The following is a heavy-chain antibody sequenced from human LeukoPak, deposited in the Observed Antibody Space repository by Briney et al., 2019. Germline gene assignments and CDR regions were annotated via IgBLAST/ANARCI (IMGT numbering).Heavy chain of an antibody. CDR2: IYYTGTT. D-gene: IGHD1-14*01. Sequence: PSGTLSLTCTVSGGSISDYYWSWIRQPPGKGLEWIGYIYYTGTTNYNPSLKSRVTMSVDTSKNQVSLKLNSVTAADTAVYYCARTGSATEPNWFDPWGQGRLVTVSS. CDR1: GGSISDYY. V-gene: IGHV4-59*12. J-gene: IGHJ5*02. CDR3: ARTGSATEPNWFDP.